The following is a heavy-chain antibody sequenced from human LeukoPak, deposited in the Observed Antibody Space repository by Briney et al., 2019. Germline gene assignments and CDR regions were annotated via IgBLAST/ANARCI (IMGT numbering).Heavy chain of an antibody. CDR2: ISGSGGST. D-gene: IGHD4-23*01. Sequence: GGSLRLSCAASGFTFSSYAMSWVRQAPGKGLEWVSAISGSGGSTYYADSVKGRFTISGDNSKNTLYLQMNSLRAEDTAVYYCATFPTTVVTPDYFDYGGQGTLVTVSS. CDR1: GFTFSSYA. J-gene: IGHJ4*02. V-gene: IGHV3-23*01. CDR3: ATFPTTVVTPDYFDY.